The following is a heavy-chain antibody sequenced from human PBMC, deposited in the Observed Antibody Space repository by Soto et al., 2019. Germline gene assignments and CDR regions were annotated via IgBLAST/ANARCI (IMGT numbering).Heavy chain of an antibody. J-gene: IGHJ5*02. Sequence: SVKVSCKASGGTFSSYAISWVRQAPGQGLEWMGGIIPIFGTANYAQKFQGRVTITADESTSTAYMELSSLRSEDTAVYYCARGNYYGSGSFTQNWFDPWGQGTLVTVSS. CDR3: ARGNYYGSGSFTQNWFDP. V-gene: IGHV1-69*13. D-gene: IGHD3-10*01. CDR1: GGTFSSYA. CDR2: IIPIFGTA.